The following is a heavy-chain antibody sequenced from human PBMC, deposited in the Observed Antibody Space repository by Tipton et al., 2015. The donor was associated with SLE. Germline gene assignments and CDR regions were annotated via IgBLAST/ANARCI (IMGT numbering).Heavy chain of an antibody. D-gene: IGHD1-26*01. CDR2: VYYTETA. V-gene: IGHV4-59*01. CDR3: ARAAYSGSSVDY. Sequence: TLSLTCTVSGGPISRYSWNWIRQPAGKGLEWIGYVYYTETASYNPSLKSRVTISVDTSKNQFSLKLSSVTAADRAVYYCARAAYSGSSVDYWGQGTLVTVSS. CDR1: GGPISRYS. J-gene: IGHJ4*02.